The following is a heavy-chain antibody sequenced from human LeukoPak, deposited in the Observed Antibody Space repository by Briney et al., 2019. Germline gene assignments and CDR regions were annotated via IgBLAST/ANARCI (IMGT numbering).Heavy chain of an antibody. CDR3: ARDYTGLLRYFDWLFTFDY. V-gene: IGHV1-2*02. CDR2: INPNSGGT. D-gene: IGHD3-9*01. J-gene: IGHJ4*02. Sequence: ASVKVSCKASGYTFTGYYMHWVRQAPGQGLEWMGWINPNSGGTNYAQKFQGRVTMTRDTSIGTAYMELSRLRSDDTTVYYCARDYTGLLRYFDWLFTFDYWGQGTLVTVSS. CDR1: GYTFTGYY.